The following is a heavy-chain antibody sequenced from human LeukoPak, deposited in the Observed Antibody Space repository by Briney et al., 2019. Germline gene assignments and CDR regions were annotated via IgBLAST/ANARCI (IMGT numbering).Heavy chain of an antibody. Sequence: ASVKVSCKASGYTFTSFDINWVRQATGQGPEWMGWMNPGSGSTGYAQRFRGRVTMTRDTSISTAYLELSSLTSEDAAVYYCASHTYYLSSGSFGHWGQGTLATVSS. V-gene: IGHV1-8*01. CDR3: ASHTYYLSSGSFGH. J-gene: IGHJ4*02. CDR1: GYTFTSFD. D-gene: IGHD3-10*01. CDR2: MNPGSGST.